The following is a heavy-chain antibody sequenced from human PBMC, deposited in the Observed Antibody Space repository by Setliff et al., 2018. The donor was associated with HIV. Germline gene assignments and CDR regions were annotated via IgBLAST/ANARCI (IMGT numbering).Heavy chain of an antibody. CDR1: GGSIIYTSYY. CDR2: IYYSGSV. Sequence: PSETLSLTCTVSGGSIIYTSYYWGWIRQPPGKGLEWTGSIYYSGSVYYNPSLKSRVTISVDTTKNQFSLKVKSVTAADTAVYYCAKSIVGGTTHAFDLWGQGTMVTVSS. V-gene: IGHV4-39*07. D-gene: IGHD1-26*01. CDR3: AKSIVGGTTHAFDL. J-gene: IGHJ3*01.